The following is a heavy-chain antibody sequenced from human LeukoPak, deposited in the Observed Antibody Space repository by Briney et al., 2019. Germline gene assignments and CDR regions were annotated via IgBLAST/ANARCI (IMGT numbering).Heavy chain of an antibody. CDR1: GFTFSSYW. J-gene: IGHJ4*02. Sequence: GGSLRPSCAASGFTFSSYWMSWVRQAPGKGLEWVANIMRDGSEKYYVDSVKGRFTISRDNAKNSLYLQMNSLRVEDTAVYYCARERFYSGSSNYDYWGQGTLVTVSS. D-gene: IGHD3-10*01. V-gene: IGHV3-7*01. CDR2: IMRDGSEK. CDR3: ARERFYSGSSNYDY.